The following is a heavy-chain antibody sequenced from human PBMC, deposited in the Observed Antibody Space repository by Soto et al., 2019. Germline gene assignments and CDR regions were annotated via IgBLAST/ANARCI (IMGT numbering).Heavy chain of an antibody. J-gene: IGHJ5*02. D-gene: IGHD5-18*01. CDR2: IYYTGST. CDR3: ASIPVDTSIICWFDP. CDR1: AGSASSGDYY. V-gene: IGHV4-61*08. Sequence: PPETLSPTCPLSAGSASSGDYYWSWSRQPPGKGLEWFGHIYYTGSTSFNPSLKRRVTIPVDTSQNRFSLKVNSVATAATAVYYCASIPVDTSIICWFDPWGQGTLVTVSS.